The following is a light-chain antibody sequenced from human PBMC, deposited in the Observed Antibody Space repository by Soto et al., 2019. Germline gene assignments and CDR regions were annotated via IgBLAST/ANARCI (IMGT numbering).Light chain of an antibody. V-gene: IGLV2-8*01. CDR2: EVS. J-gene: IGLJ3*02. Sequence: ALTQPPSASGSPGQPVTISCTGTSSDVGGYNYVSWYQQHPGKAPKLIIYEVSKWPSGIPDRFSGSKSGNTASLTVSGLQAEDEADYYCNAYAGSNNWVFGGGTKLTVL. CDR1: SSDVGGYNY. CDR3: NAYAGSNNWV.